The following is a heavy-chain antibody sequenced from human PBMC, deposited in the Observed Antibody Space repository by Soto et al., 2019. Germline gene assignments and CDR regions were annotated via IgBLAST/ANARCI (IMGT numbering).Heavy chain of an antibody. CDR3: ARDKHYYGSGSCPGFGY. Sequence: GGSLRLSCAASGFTFSSYAMSWVRQAPGKGLEWVSSISSSSSNIYYADSVKGRFTISRDNAKNSLYLQMNSLRAEDTAVYYCARDKHYYGSGSCPGFGYWGQGTLVTVSS. D-gene: IGHD3-10*01. CDR1: GFTFSSYA. V-gene: IGHV3-21*01. CDR2: ISSSSSNI. J-gene: IGHJ4*02.